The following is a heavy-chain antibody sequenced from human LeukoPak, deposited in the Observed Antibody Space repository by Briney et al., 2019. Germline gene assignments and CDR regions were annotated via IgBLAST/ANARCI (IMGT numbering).Heavy chain of an antibody. D-gene: IGHD6-13*01. J-gene: IGHJ4*02. V-gene: IGHV3-30*04. Sequence: GGSLRLSCAAAAFTFSDYTMHWVRQAPGKGLEWVAVISYDGSQKYYADSVKGRFTISRDNSKNTVYLQMNSLRDEDTAVFYCARANSSSWHYIDYWGQGTLVTVSS. CDR2: ISYDGSQK. CDR3: ARANSSSWHYIDY. CDR1: AFTFSDYT.